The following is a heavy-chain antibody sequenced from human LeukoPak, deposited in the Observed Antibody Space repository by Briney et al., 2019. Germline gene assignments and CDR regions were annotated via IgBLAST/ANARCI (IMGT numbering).Heavy chain of an antibody. CDR1: GGSISSSSYY. D-gene: IGHD2-21*02. J-gene: IGHJ4*02. CDR3: ARAAGHIVVVTEPLDY. V-gene: IGHV4-39*07. Sequence: PSETLSLTCTVSGGSISSSSYYWGWIRQPPGKGLEWIGSIYHSGSTYYNPSLKSRVTISVDTSKNQFSLKLSSVTAADTAVYYCARAAGHIVVVTEPLDYWGQGTLVTVSS. CDR2: IYHSGST.